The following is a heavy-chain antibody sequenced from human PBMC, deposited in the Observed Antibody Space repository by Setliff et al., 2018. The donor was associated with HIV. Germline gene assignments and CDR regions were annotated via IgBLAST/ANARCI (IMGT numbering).Heavy chain of an antibody. CDR3: ARVGYHGSGRYSFDY. J-gene: IGHJ4*02. Sequence: SETLSLTCTVSGGSISSDTYHYSWIRQPAGKGLEWIGQTYSSGSTKCNPSLKSRVTISVDTSKNQFSLTLSSVTAADTAMYYCARVGYHGSGRYSFDYWGQGTLVTVSS. D-gene: IGHD3-10*01. CDR2: TYSSGST. CDR1: GGSISSDTYH. V-gene: IGHV4-61*09.